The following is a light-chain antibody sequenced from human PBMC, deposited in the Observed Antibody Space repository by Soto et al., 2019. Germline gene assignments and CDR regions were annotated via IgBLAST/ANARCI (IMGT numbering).Light chain of an antibody. CDR3: QQYGSLSWT. J-gene: IGKJ1*01. CDR1: QSVRNN. V-gene: IGKV3-20*01. CDR2: GAS. Sequence: EIVMTQSPATLSVSPGERATLSCRASQSVRNNLAWYQQKNGQAPRVLIYGASTRDTGVPDRFSGSGSWTDFTLPISRLEPEDFEVYHCQQYGSLSWTFGQGTKVDIK.